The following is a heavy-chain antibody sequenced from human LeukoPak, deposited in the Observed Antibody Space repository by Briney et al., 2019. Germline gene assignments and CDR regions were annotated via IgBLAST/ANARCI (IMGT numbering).Heavy chain of an antibody. CDR1: GFTFSSSA. J-gene: IGHJ4*02. Sequence: PGGSLRLSCAASGFTFSSSAMNWVRQAPGKGLEWVSSISGSGSGGSTYYADSVKGRFTISRDNSRNTLYLQMNSLRAEDTAVYYCAKSGYNRFDYWGQGTLVTVSS. D-gene: IGHD5-24*01. CDR3: AKSGYNRFDY. V-gene: IGHV3-23*01. CDR2: ISGSGSGGST.